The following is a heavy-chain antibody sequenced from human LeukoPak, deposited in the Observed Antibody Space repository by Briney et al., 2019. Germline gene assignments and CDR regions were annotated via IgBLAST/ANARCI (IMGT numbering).Heavy chain of an antibody. V-gene: IGHV4-38-2*02. D-gene: IGHD5-18*01. CDR1: GYSTSSGYY. Sequence: SETLSLTCTVSGYSTSSGYYWGWIRQPPGKGLEWIGSIYHSGSTYYNPSLKSRVTISVDTSKNQFSLKLSSVTAADTAVYYCARVSGYSYGDAFDIWGQGTMVTVSS. J-gene: IGHJ3*02. CDR2: IYHSGST. CDR3: ARVSGYSYGDAFDI.